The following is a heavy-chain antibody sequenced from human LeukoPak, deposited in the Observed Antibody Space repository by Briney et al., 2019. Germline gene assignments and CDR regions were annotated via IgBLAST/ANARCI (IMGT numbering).Heavy chain of an antibody. J-gene: IGHJ3*01. D-gene: IGHD6-13*01. V-gene: IGHV3-64D*06. Sequence: GGSLRLSCSASGFSVSSYAMQWVRQAPGKGLEYVSGISGNGGSTYYADSVKGRFIMSRDNSKNTLYLQMSSLRAEDTAVYYCVKDLGAVAGARDYWGQGTMVTVSS. CDR3: VKDLGAVAGARDY. CDR1: GFSVSSYA. CDR2: ISGNGGST.